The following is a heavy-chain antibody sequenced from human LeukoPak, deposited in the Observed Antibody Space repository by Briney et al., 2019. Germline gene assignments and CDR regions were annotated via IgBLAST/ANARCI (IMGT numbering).Heavy chain of an antibody. CDR3: ARDIIGYCSSTSCYTGGGFDY. V-gene: IGHV3-30*06. D-gene: IGHD2-2*02. CDR1: GFTFSSYG. J-gene: IGHJ4*02. CDR2: ISYDGSNK. Sequence: GGSLRLSCAASGFTFSSYGMHWVRQAPGKGLEWVAVISYDGSNKYYADSVKGRFTISRDNSKNTLYLQMNSLRAEDTAVYYCARDIIGYCSSTSCYTGGGFDYWGQGTLVTVSS.